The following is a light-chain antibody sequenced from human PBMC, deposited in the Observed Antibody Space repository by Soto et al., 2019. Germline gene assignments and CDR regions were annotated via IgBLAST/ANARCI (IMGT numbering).Light chain of an antibody. Sequence: QSALTQPPSASGTPGQRVTISCSGSNSNIGTNTVNWYQHLPGSAPKLLIYSNNQRPSGVPDRFSGSKSGTSASLAISGLQPDDEADYYCEAWDGSLNVVLFGGGTKLPVL. CDR2: SNN. J-gene: IGLJ2*01. V-gene: IGLV1-44*01. CDR3: EAWDGSLNVVL. CDR1: NSNIGTNT.